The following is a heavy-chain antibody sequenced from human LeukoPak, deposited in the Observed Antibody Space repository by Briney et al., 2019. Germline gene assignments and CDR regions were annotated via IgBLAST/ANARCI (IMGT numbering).Heavy chain of an antibody. CDR3: ASVCNYGMDV. CDR1: GYTFGSYG. J-gene: IGHJ6*02. Sequence: GSVKVSCKASGYTFGSYGISRVRQAPGQGLEWMGWISAYNGNKEYAQKLQGRVTMTTDTSTSTAYMELRSLGSDDTAVYYCASVCNYGMDVWGQGTTVIVSS. V-gene: IGHV1-18*01. CDR2: ISAYNGNK.